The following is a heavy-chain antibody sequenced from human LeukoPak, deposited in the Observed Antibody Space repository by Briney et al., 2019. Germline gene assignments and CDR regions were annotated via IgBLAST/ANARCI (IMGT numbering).Heavy chain of an antibody. Sequence: SETLSLTCTVSGGSISSSSYYWGWIRQPPGKGLEWIGSIYYSGSTYYNPSLKSRVTISVDTSKNQFSLKLSSVTAADTAVYYCARPMAASKSSGYYYLLNDAFDIWGQGTMVTVSS. J-gene: IGHJ3*02. CDR1: GGSISSSSYY. V-gene: IGHV4-39*01. CDR2: IYYSGST. D-gene: IGHD3-22*01. CDR3: ARPMAASKSSGYYYLLNDAFDI.